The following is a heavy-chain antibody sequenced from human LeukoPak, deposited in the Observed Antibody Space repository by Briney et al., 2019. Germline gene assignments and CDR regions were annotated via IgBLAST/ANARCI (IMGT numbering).Heavy chain of an antibody. D-gene: IGHD6-13*01. CDR1: GFASSRYG. CDR3: AKEDSSSWSIDY. V-gene: IGHV3-30*02. J-gene: IGHJ4*02. CDR2: IRYDGSNK. Sequence: PGGSLRLSCAASGFASSRYGMHWVRQAPGEGLEWVAVIRYDGSNKYYADSVKGRFTISRDNSKNTLYLQMNSLRAEDTAVYYCAKEDSSSWSIDYWGQGTLVTVSS.